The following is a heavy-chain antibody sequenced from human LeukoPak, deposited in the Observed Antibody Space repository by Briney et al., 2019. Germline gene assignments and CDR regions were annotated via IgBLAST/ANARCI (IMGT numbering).Heavy chain of an antibody. CDR1: GGSISSSSYY. CDR2: MYYSGST. J-gene: IGHJ4*02. Sequence: SETLSLTCTVSGGSISSSSYYWGWIRQPPGKGLEWIGSMYYSGSTYYNPSLQSRVTISVDTSKNQFSLNLSSVPASDTAVYYGARRGGSGRSFDYWGQGILVTVSS. CDR3: ARRGGSGRSFDY. V-gene: IGHV4-39*01. D-gene: IGHD3-10*01.